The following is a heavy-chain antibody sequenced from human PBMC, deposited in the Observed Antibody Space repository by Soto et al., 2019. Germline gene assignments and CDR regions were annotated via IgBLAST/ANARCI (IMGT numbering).Heavy chain of an antibody. D-gene: IGHD2-2*01. V-gene: IGHV3-30*18. CDR3: AKLGYCSSTSCYDPDY. CDR1: GFTFSSYG. Sequence: GGSLRLSCAASGFTFSSYGMHWVRQAPGKGLEWVAVISYDGSNKYYADSVKGRFTISRDNSKNTLYLQMNSLRAEDTAVYYCAKLGYCSSTSCYDPDYWGQGTLVTVSS. J-gene: IGHJ4*02. CDR2: ISYDGSNK.